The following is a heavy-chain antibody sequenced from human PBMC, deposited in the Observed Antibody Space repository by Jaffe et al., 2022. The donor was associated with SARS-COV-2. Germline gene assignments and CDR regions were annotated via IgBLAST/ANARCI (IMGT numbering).Heavy chain of an antibody. Sequence: EVQLLESGGGLVQPGGSLRLSCAASGFTFSSYAMSWVRQAPGKGLEWVSAISGSGGSTYYADSVKGRFTISRDNSKNTLYLQMNSLRAEDTAVYYCAKGTLGRYCSGGSCYGLDYWGQGTLVTVSS. CDR2: ISGSGGST. J-gene: IGHJ4*02. D-gene: IGHD2-15*01. V-gene: IGHV3-23*01. CDR1: GFTFSSYA. CDR3: AKGTLGRYCSGGSCYGLDY.